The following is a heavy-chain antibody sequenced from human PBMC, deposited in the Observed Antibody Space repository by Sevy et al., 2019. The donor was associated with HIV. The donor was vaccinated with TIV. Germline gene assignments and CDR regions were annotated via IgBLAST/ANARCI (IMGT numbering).Heavy chain of an antibody. D-gene: IGHD3-9*01. CDR1: DGSISSTIYF. J-gene: IGHJ4*02. V-gene: IGHV4-39*01. Sequence: SETLSLTCSVSDGSISSTIYFWEWIRQPPGKGLEWIGNIYYSGNTEYKTSLKNRVTISLDTSKNQFSQTLRPVTAADTAVYYCSRSYFYDVTGYYRAGFFDNWGQGTLVTVSS. CDR3: SRSYFYDVTGYYRAGFFDN. CDR2: IYYSGNT.